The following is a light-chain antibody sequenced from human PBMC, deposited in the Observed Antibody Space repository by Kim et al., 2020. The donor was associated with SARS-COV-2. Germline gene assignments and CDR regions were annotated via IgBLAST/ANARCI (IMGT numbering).Light chain of an antibody. J-gene: IGLJ2*01. CDR2: GKN. Sequence: SSELTQDPAVSVALGQTVRITCQGDSLRSYYATWYQQKPGQAPIVVIYGKNNRPSGIPDRFSGFSSGNTASLSITGTQAGDEADYYCNSRDSNDNGVFGG. V-gene: IGLV3-19*01. CDR1: SLRSYY. CDR3: NSRDSNDNGV.